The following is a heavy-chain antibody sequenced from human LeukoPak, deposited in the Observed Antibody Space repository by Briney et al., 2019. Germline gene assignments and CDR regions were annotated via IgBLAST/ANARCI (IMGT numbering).Heavy chain of an antibody. CDR1: GGSISSYY. J-gene: IGHJ3*02. Sequence: SETLSLTCTVSGGSISSYYWSWIRQPPGKGLEWIGYIYYSGSTNYSPSLRSRVTISVDTSKNQFSLKLTSVTAADTAVYYCARDSYAFDIWGQGTMVTVSS. CDR3: ARDSYAFDI. V-gene: IGHV4-59*01. CDR2: IYYSGST.